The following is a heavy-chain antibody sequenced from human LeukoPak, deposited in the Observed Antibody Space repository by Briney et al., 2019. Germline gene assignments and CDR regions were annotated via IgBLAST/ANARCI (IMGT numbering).Heavy chain of an antibody. CDR2: IYYSGST. V-gene: IGHV4-61*01. D-gene: IGHD3-22*01. CDR3: ARDPPYSSGCDY. Sequence: SETLSLTCTVSGGSVSSGSYYWSWIRQPPGKGLEWIGYIYYSGSTNYNPSLKSRVTISVDTSKNQFSLKLSSVTAADTAVYYCARDPPYSSGCDYWGQGTLVTVSS. CDR1: GGSVSSGSYY. J-gene: IGHJ4*02.